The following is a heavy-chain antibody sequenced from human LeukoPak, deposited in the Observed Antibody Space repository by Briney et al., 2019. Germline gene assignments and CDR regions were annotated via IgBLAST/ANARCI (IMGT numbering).Heavy chain of an antibody. J-gene: IGHJ4*02. Sequence: PRGSLRLSCAASGFTFSNYAMSWVRQAPGKGLEWVSAISVSGGSTYYADSVKGRFTISRDNSKNTLYLQMNSLRAEDTAVYYCAKPKDTAVGRYFDYWGQGTLVTVSS. CDR3: AKPKDTAVGRYFDY. CDR1: GFTFSNYA. CDR2: ISVSGGST. V-gene: IGHV3-23*01. D-gene: IGHD2-2*01.